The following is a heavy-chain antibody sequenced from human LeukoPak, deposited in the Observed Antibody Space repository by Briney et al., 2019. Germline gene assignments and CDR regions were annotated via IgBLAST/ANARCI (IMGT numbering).Heavy chain of an antibody. CDR3: TKERGGGGRRINLMVGGYGP. V-gene: IGHV3-30-3*01. CDR1: GFTFSSYA. D-gene: IGHD3-22*01. CDR2: ISYDGSNK. J-gene: IGHJ5*02. Sequence: GRSLRLSCAASGFTFSSYAMHWVRQAPGKGLEWVAVISYDGSNKYYADSVKGRFTISRDNSKNTLYLQMNSLRAEDTAVYYCTKERGGGGRRINLMVGGYGPWGQGTQATVSS.